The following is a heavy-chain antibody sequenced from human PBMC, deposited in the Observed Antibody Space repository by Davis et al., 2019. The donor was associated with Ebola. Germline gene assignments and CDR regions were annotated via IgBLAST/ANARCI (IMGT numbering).Heavy chain of an antibody. CDR3: ARDMGYCSSTSCYAYYYYYGMDV. J-gene: IGHJ6*02. CDR2: TSSDGSNQ. V-gene: IGHV3-30*03. CDR1: GFTFRTYG. D-gene: IGHD2-2*01. Sequence: GGSLRLSCGASGFTFRTYGMHWVRQAPGKGLEWVAVTSSDGSNQYYADSVKGRVTISRDNSKNTLYLQMNSLRAEDTAVYYCARDMGYCSSTSCYAYYYYYGMDVWGQGTTVTVSS.